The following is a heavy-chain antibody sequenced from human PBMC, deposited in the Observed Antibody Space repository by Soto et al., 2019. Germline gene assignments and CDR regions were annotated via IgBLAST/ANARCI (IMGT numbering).Heavy chain of an antibody. CDR2: IYYSGST. J-gene: IGHJ6*02. D-gene: IGHD4-17*01. CDR1: GGSISSGGYY. CDR3: ARDSGDYGDSYYYYGMDV. Sequence: SETLSLTCTVSGGSISSGGYYWSWIRQHPGKGLEWIGYIYYSGSTYYNPSLKSRVTISVDTSKNQFSLKLSSVTAADTAVYYCARDSGDYGDSYYYYGMDVWGQGTTVTVSS. V-gene: IGHV4-31*03.